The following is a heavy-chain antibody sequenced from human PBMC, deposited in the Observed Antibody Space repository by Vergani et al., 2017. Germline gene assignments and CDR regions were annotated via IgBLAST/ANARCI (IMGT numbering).Heavy chain of an antibody. D-gene: IGHD2-2*01. CDR2: IYYSGST. Sequence: QLQLQESGPGLVKPSETLSLTCTVSGGSISSSSYYWGWIRKPPGKGLEWIGSIYYSGSTYYKPSLTSRVTISVDTSKNQFSLKLSSVTAADTAVYYCARAPLVVVPAAMLYWFDPWGQGTLVTVSS. CDR3: ARAPLVVVPAAMLYWFDP. V-gene: IGHV4-39*07. CDR1: GGSISSSSYY. J-gene: IGHJ5*02.